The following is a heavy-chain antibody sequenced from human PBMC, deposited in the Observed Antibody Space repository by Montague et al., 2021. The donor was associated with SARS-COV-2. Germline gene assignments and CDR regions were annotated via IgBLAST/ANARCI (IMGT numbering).Heavy chain of an antibody. D-gene: IGHD1-26*01. Sequence: SLRLSCAASGFTFSNFAMAWVRQAPGKGLEWVSSISARGDNTYYADSVMGRFTISRDSSKNTLYLQMYSLRGDDTATYYCARGQYLIDFWGQGSLVTVSS. J-gene: IGHJ4*02. CDR1: GFTFSNFA. CDR2: ISARGDNT. CDR3: ARGQYLIDF. V-gene: IGHV3-23*01.